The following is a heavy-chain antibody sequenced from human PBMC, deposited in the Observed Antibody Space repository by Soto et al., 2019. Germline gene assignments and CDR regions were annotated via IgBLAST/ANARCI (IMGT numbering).Heavy chain of an antibody. CDR3: AREGVAAAGSAPWYYYYGMDV. CDR1: GFTFSSYA. V-gene: IGHV3-30-3*01. J-gene: IGHJ6*02. CDR2: ISYDGSNK. Sequence: GGSLRLSCAASGFTFSSYAMHWVRQAPGKGLEWVAVISYDGSNKYYADSVKGRFTISRDNSKNTLYLQMNSLRAEDTAVYYCAREGVAAAGSAPWYYYYGMDVWGQGTTVTVSS. D-gene: IGHD6-13*01.